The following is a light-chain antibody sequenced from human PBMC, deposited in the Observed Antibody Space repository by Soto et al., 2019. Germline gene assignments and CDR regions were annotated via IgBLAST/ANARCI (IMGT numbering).Light chain of an antibody. CDR1: QSVGNY. CDR3: QHRSIWTPWT. J-gene: IGKJ1*01. V-gene: IGKV3-11*01. Sequence: EVVLTQSPATLSLTPGERASLSGRASQSVGNYLAWYQQHPGQPPRLLIYDASNRATGIPARFIGSVSGSEFALTISSLVREDFADYHCQHRSIWTPWTFVQGTTLDIK. CDR2: DAS.